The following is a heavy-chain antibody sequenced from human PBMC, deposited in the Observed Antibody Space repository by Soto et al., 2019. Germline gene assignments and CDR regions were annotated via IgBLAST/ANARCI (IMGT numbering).Heavy chain of an antibody. CDR3: AKDNDLDRDGPYDY. Sequence: EVQLVESGGGSVQPGRSLRLSCAASGFSFDDYGMHWVRQGPGKGLEWVSGISWNSGDIYYADSVKGRFTISRDNAKRYLYLQMNRLRTEDTALYYCAKDNDLDRDGPYDYWGQGILVTVSS. CDR1: GFSFDDYG. J-gene: IGHJ4*02. D-gene: IGHD2-2*03. V-gene: IGHV3-9*01. CDR2: ISWNSGDI.